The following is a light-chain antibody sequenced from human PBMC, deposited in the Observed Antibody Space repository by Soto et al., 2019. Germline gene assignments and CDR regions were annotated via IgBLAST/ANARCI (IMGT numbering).Light chain of an antibody. CDR3: QQYGNSPPNT. V-gene: IGKV3D-20*01. CDR1: QNISSRY. CDR2: DAS. Sequence: EMVLTQSPATLSLSPGDRATLSCGASQNISSRYLAWYQQKPGLAPRLLIYDASTRATGIPDRFSGSGSGTYFTLTTIRPVPEDFAIDYCQQYGNSPPNTFGQGTKLEIK. J-gene: IGKJ2*01.